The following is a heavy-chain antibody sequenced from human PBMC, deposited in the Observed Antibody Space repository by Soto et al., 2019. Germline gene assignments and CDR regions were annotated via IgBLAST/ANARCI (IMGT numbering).Heavy chain of an antibody. D-gene: IGHD3-3*01. Sequence: SETLSLTCAVSGPSIRSNNWWTWFRQPPGKGLEWIGEIYHTGSTNYNPSLKSRVTISVDNSKNQFSLRLSSVTAADTAVYYCASTLKISKFDYWGQGTLVTVS. CDR3: ASTLKISKFDY. V-gene: IGHV4-4*02. J-gene: IGHJ4*02. CDR2: IYHTGST. CDR1: GPSIRSNNW.